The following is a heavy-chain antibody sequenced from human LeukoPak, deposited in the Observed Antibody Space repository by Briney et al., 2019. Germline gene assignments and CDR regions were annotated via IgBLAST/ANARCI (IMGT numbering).Heavy chain of an antibody. CDR2: IIPIFGTA. Sequence: ASVKVSCKVSGYTLTELSMHWVRQAPGKGLEWMGGIIPIFGTANYAQKFQGRVTITTDETTSTAYMELSSLRSEDTAVYYCARRGNWNEVPPKNWFDPWGLGTLVTVSS. CDR1: GYTLTELS. V-gene: IGHV1-69*05. D-gene: IGHD1-1*01. CDR3: ARRGNWNEVPPKNWFDP. J-gene: IGHJ5*02.